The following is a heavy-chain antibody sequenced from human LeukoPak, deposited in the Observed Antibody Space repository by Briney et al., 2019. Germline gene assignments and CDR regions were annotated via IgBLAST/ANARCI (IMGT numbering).Heavy chain of an antibody. V-gene: IGHV4-39*01. CDR2: IYFRGNT. Sequence: SETLSLTCTVSGGSISSSNYYWGWIRQPPGKGLEWIGSIYFRGNTYDNLSLKSRVTTSVDTSKNQFSLKLSSVTAADTAVYYCARSFGYGSGSYPLYYFDYWGQGTLVTVSS. CDR3: ARSFGYGSGSYPLYYFDY. D-gene: IGHD3-10*01. CDR1: GGSISSSNYY. J-gene: IGHJ4*02.